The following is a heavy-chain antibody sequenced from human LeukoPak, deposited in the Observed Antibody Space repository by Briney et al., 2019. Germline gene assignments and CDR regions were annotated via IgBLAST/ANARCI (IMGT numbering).Heavy chain of an antibody. V-gene: IGHV3-7*01. Sequence: GGSLRLSCAASGFTFSHFWMSWVRQAPGKGLEWVAYIKKTGSETYYVDSVKGRFTITRDNTRNSLFLQMYSLRAEDTAVYYCARAPAAKWYFDLWGRGTLVTVSS. D-gene: IGHD2-2*01. CDR2: IKKTGSET. CDR3: ARAPAAKWYFDL. J-gene: IGHJ2*01. CDR1: GFTFSHFW.